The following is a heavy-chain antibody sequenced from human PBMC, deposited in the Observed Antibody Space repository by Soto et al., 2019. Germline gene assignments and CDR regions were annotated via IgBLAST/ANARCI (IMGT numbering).Heavy chain of an antibody. J-gene: IGHJ6*02. D-gene: IGHD2-8*01. Sequence: ASVKVSCRASGYSFTDYHIHWVRQAPGQVLEWLGRINPKSGGTSTAQKFQGWVTMTTDTSISTASMELTRLTSDDTAIYYCARGDSTDCSNGVCSFFYNHGMDVWGQGTTVTVSS. CDR2: INPKSGGT. CDR3: ARGDSTDCSNGVCSFFYNHGMDV. CDR1: GYSFTDYH. V-gene: IGHV1-2*04.